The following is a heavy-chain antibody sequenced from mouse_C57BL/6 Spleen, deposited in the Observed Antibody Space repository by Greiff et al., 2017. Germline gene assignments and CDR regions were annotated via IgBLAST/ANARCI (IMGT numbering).Heavy chain of an antibody. CDR1: GYTFTDYN. CDR3: ARWHYGSSYLDY. D-gene: IGHD1-1*01. CDR2: INPNNGGT. Sequence: EVKLQQSGPELVKPGASVKIPCKASGYTFTDYNMDWVKQSHGKSLEWIGDINPNNGGTIYNQKFKGKATLTVDKSSSTAYMELRSLTSEDTAVYYCARWHYGSSYLDYWGQGTTLTVSS. V-gene: IGHV1-18*01. J-gene: IGHJ2*01.